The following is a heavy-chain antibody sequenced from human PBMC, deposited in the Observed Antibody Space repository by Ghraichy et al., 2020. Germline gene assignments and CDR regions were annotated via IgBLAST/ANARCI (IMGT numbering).Heavy chain of an antibody. D-gene: IGHD6-6*01. V-gene: IGHV4-59*08. J-gene: IGHJ4*02. Sequence: SETLSLTCTVSGGSISSYYWSWIRQPPGKGLEWIGYIYYSGSTNYNPSLKSRVTISIDTSKNQFSLKLSSVTAADTAMYYCARSVAAHSFDYWGQGTLVTVSS. CDR2: IYYSGST. CDR1: GGSISSYY. CDR3: ARSVAAHSFDY.